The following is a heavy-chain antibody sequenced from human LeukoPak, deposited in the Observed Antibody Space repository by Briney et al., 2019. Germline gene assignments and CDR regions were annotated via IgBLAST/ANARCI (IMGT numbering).Heavy chain of an antibody. V-gene: IGHV4-59*08. CDR2: IYYSGST. CDR1: GGSISSYY. CDR3: ASPPGGGTVAPGAFDI. Sequence: NPSQTLSLTCTVSGGSISSYYWSWIRQPPGKGLEWIGYIYYSGSTNYNPSLKSRVTISVDTSKNQSSLKLSSVTAPDTAVYYCASPPGGGTVAPGAFDIWGQGTMVTVSS. D-gene: IGHD4-23*01. J-gene: IGHJ3*02.